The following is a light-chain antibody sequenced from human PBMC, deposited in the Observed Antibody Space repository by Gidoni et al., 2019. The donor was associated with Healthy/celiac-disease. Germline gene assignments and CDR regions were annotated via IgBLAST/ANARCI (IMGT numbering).Light chain of an antibody. J-gene: IGKJ2*01. CDR1: QSLLHRIGYNY. CDR2: LGS. V-gene: IGKV2-28*01. Sequence: DIVMTQSPLSLPVTPGEPASISCRSSQSLLHRIGYNYLDWYLQKPGQSPQLLIYLGSNRATGVPDRFSGSGSGTDFTLKISRVEAEDVGVYYCMQALQTPPYTFXXXTKLEIK. CDR3: MQALQTPPYT.